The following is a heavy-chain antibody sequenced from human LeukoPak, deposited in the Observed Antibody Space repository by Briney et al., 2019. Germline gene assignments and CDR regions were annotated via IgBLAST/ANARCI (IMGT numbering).Heavy chain of an antibody. V-gene: IGHV3-30*04. D-gene: IGHD3-9*01. CDR3: AKDKYFDWLLHFYFDY. Sequence: PGRSLRLSCAASGFTFSSYAMHWVRQAPGKGLEWVAVISYDGSNKYYADSVKGRFTISRDNSKNTLYLQMNSLRAEDTAVYYCAKDKYFDWLLHFYFDYWGQGTLVTVSS. CDR1: GFTFSSYA. CDR2: ISYDGSNK. J-gene: IGHJ4*02.